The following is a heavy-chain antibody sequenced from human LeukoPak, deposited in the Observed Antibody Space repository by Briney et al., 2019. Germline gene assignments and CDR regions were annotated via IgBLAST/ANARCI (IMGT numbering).Heavy chain of an antibody. CDR2: IKQDGSEK. J-gene: IGHJ4*02. D-gene: IGHD3-22*01. CDR1: GFTFSSYW. Sequence: GGSLRLSRAASGFTFSSYWMSRVRQAPGKGLEWVANIKQDGSEKYYVDSVKGRFTISRDNARNSLYLQMNSLRAEDTAVYYCARDLYRIVVVPHYFDYWGQGTLVTVSS. V-gene: IGHV3-7*01. CDR3: ARDLYRIVVVPHYFDY.